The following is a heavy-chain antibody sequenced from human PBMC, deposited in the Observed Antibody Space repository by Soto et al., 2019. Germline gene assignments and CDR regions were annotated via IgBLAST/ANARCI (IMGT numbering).Heavy chain of an antibody. V-gene: IGHV3-7*03. D-gene: IGHD2-21*01. CDR2: IKEDGSEK. Sequence: PGGSLRLSCAASGFILSSHWMNWVRQAPGKGLEWVANIKEDGSEKNYVDSVKGRFTISRDNAKNSLYLQMNSLRAEDAAVYYCAKATSAQCIGAICYSFDYWGPGTLVTVSS. J-gene: IGHJ4*02. CDR3: AKATSAQCIGAICYSFDY. CDR1: GFILSSHW.